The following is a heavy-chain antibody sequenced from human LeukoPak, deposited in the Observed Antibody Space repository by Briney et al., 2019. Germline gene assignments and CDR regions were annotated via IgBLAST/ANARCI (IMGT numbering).Heavy chain of an antibody. Sequence: GASVKVSCKASGYTFTSYYMHWVRQAPGQGLEWMGIINPSGGSTSYAQKFQGGITMTRDTSTSTVYMELSSLRSEDTAVYYCARDGYYDSSGYSNDAFDIWGQGTMVTVSS. D-gene: IGHD3-22*01. V-gene: IGHV1-46*01. J-gene: IGHJ3*02. CDR1: GYTFTSYY. CDR2: INPSGGST. CDR3: ARDGYYDSSGYSNDAFDI.